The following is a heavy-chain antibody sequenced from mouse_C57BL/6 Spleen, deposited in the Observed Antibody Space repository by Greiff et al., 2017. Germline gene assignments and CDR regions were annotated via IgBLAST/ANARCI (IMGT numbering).Heavy chain of an antibody. CDR2: IYPGSGST. CDR3: ASYGNYDAMDY. J-gene: IGHJ4*01. V-gene: IGHV1-55*01. D-gene: IGHD2-1*01. CDR1: GYTFTSYW. Sequence: QVQLKQSGAELVKPGASVKMSCKASGYTFTSYWITWVKQRPGQGLEWIGDIYPGSGSTNYNEKFKSKATLTVDTSSSTAYMQLSSLTSEDSAVYYCASYGNYDAMDYWGQGTSVTVSS.